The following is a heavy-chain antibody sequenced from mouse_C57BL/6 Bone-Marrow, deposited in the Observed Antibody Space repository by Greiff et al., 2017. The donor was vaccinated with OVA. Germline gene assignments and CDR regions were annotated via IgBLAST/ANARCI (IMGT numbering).Heavy chain of an antibody. CDR2: INPDSSTI. CDR3: AYYGSRGCMDY. Sequence: EVKLMESGGGLVQPGGSLTLSCAASGIDFSRYWMSWVRRAPGKGLEWIGEINPDSSTINYAPSLKDKFIISRDNAKNTLYLQMSKVRSEDTALYYWAYYGSRGCMDYWGQGTSVTVSS. D-gene: IGHD1-1*01. V-gene: IGHV4-1*01. CDR1: GIDFSRYW. J-gene: IGHJ4*01.